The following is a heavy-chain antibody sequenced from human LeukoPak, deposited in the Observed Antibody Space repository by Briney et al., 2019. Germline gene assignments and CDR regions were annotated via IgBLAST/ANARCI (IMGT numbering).Heavy chain of an antibody. CDR3: ARSRGYSYGTTFLDY. D-gene: IGHD5-18*01. Sequence: SETLSLTSTVSGGSISSSSYYWGWIRQPPGKGLEWIGSIYYSGSTNYNPSLKSRVTISVDTSKNQFSLRLSSVTAADTAVYYCARSRGYSYGTTFLDYWGQGTLVTVSS. CDR1: GGSISSSSYY. V-gene: IGHV4-39*07. CDR2: IYYSGST. J-gene: IGHJ4*02.